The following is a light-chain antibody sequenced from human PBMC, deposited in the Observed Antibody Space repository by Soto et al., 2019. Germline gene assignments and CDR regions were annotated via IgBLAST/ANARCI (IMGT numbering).Light chain of an antibody. CDR3: QQSYSTLPLT. CDR1: QSISSS. J-gene: IGKJ4*01. Sequence: DIPMTQSPSSLSASVGDRVTITCRASQSISSSLNWYQQKPGEVPKVLIYAASTLQSGVPSRFSGSGSGTDFTLTISSLQPEDFASYYCQQSYSTLPLTFGGGTKVELK. V-gene: IGKV1-39*01. CDR2: AAS.